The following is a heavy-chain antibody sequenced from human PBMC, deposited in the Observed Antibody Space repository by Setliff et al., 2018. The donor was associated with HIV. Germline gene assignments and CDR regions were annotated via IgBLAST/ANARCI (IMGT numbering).Heavy chain of an antibody. J-gene: IGHJ5*02. V-gene: IGHV4-61*08. CDR2: IYTSGST. Sequence: PSETLSLTCTVTGGSISSGGFYWTWIRQPPGKGLEWIGYIYTSGSTNYNPSLKSRVTISVDTSKNQFSLKLASVTAADTAVYFCARRSDWFDPWGQGTLVTVSS. CDR3: ARRSDWFDP. CDR1: GGSISSGGFY.